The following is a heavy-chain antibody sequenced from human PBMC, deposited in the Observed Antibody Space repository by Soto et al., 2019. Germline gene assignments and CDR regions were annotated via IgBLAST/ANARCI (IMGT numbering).Heavy chain of an antibody. CDR3: ARDPKYSSSWYGWTYGMDV. D-gene: IGHD6-13*01. CDR1: GGSISSGGYY. J-gene: IGHJ6*02. CDR2: IYYSGST. V-gene: IGHV4-31*03. Sequence: QVQLQESGPGLVKPSQTLSLTCTVSGGSISSGGYYWSWIRQHPGKGLEWIGYIYYSGSTYYNPSLKRRVTISVDTSKNQFSLKLSSVTAADTAVYYCARDPKYSSSWYGWTYGMDVWGQGTTVTVSS.